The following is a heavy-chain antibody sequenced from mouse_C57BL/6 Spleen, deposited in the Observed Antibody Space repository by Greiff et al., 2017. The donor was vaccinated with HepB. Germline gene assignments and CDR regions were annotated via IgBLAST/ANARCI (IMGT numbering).Heavy chain of an antibody. J-gene: IGHJ2*01. CDR1: GFTFSSYA. Sequence: DVMLVESGEGLVKPGGSLKLSCAASGFTFSSYAMSWVRQTPEKRLEWVAYISSGGDYIYYADTVKGRFTISRDNARNTLYLQMSSLKSEDTAMYYCTREGLRRGFFDYWGQGTTLTVSS. D-gene: IGHD2-4*01. V-gene: IGHV5-9-1*02. CDR3: TREGLRRGFFDY. CDR2: ISSGGDYI.